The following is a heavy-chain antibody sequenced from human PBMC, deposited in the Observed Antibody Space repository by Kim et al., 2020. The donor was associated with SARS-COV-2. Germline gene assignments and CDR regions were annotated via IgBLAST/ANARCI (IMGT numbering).Heavy chain of an antibody. CDR3: ARENCSGGSCYLSYYGMDV. D-gene: IGHD2-15*01. J-gene: IGHJ6*02. Sequence: SRVTISVDTSKNQFSLKLSSVTAADTAVYYCARENCSGGSCYLSYYGMDVWGQGTTVTVSS. V-gene: IGHV4-39*07.